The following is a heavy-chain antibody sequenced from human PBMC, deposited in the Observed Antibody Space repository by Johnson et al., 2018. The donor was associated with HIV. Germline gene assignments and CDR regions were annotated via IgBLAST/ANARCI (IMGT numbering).Heavy chain of an antibody. CDR3: ARVRWPIQSVDVFDI. V-gene: IGHV3-11*04. J-gene: IGHJ3*02. CDR1: GFTFSDYY. Sequence: QVQLVESGGGLVKPGGSLRLSCAASGFTFSDYYMSWIRQAPGKGPEWISYIRTSSSTIYYADSVKGRFTISRDNAKNSLYLQMDSLRAEDTAVYYCARVRWPIQSVDVFDIWGQGTMVTVSS. D-gene: IGHD5-24*01. CDR2: IRTSSSTI.